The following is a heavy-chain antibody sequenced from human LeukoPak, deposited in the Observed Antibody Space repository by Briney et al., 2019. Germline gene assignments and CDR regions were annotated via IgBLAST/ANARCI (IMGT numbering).Heavy chain of an antibody. CDR3: AKWGDYDILTGYDSDY. D-gene: IGHD3-9*01. CDR2: IGGRDGAT. J-gene: IGHJ4*01. V-gene: IGHV3-23*01. CDR1: GFFFSNYA. Sequence: GGSLTLSCTASGFFFSNYAMSWVRQPPGKGLEWVSAIGGRDGATYYADSVKGRFTVSRDDPKNTLYLQMNTLRVEDTAVYYCAKWGDYDILTGYDSDYWGHGTLVTVSS.